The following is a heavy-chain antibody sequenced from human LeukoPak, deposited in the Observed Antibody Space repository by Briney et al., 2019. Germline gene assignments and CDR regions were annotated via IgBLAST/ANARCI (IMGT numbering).Heavy chain of an antibody. CDR2: IYYSGST. V-gene: IGHV4-31*03. Sequence: SETLSLTCTVSGGSISSGGYYWSWIRQHPGKGLEWIGYIYYSGSTYYNPSLKSRVTISVDTSKNQFSLKLSSVTAADTAVYYCARHRITMVQGRFGWFDPWGQGTLVTVSS. D-gene: IGHD3-10*01. CDR3: ARHRITMVQGRFGWFDP. CDR1: GGSISSGGYY. J-gene: IGHJ5*02.